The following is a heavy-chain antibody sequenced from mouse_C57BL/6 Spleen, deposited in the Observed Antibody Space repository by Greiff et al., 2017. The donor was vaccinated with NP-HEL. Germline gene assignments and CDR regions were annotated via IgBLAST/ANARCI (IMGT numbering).Heavy chain of an antibody. CDR1: GYTFTDHT. CDR2: IYPRDGST. V-gene: IGHV1-78*01. CDR3: ARRIYYDYACFAY. J-gene: IGHJ3*01. Sequence: VQLQQSDAELVKPGASVKISCKVSGYTFTDHTIHWMKQRPEQGLEWIGYIYPRDGSTKYNEKFKGKATLTADKSSRTAYMQLNSLTSEDSAVYFCARRIYYDYACFAYWGQGTLVTVSA. D-gene: IGHD2-4*01.